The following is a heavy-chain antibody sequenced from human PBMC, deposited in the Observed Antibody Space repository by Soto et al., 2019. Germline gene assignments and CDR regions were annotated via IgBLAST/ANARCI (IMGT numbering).Heavy chain of an antibody. CDR3: ARAQFYSGSGRYNNLMFDP. CDR2: IYHSGTF. J-gene: IGHJ5*02. D-gene: IGHD3-10*01. CDR1: GGSISNYY. Sequence: SETLSLTCTVSGGSISNYYGSWIRQPPGGGLEWIGSIYHSGTFLYNPSLKTRLTMSLDRSNNQFSLTLNSVTAADTAVYYCARAQFYSGSGRYNNLMFDPWGQGIQVTVSS. V-gene: IGHV4-59*12.